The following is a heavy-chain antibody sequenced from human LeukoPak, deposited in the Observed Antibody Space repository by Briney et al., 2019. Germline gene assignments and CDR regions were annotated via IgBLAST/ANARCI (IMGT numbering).Heavy chain of an antibody. D-gene: IGHD1-26*01. J-gene: IGHJ4*02. CDR3: ARPRTMGATHRPLEYYFDY. CDR2: IYPGDSDT. Sequence: GESLNISGKGSGYSFTSYWIGWVPQMPGKGLEWMGIIYPGDSDTSYSPSFQGQVTISADKSISTAYLQLSSLKASDTAMYYCARPRTMGATHRPLEYYFDYWGQGTLVTVSS. V-gene: IGHV5-51*01. CDR1: GYSFTSYW.